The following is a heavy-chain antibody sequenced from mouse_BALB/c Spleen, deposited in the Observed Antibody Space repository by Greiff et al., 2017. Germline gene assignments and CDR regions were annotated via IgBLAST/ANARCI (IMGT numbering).Heavy chain of an antibody. D-gene: IGHD1-1*01. CDR3: AKKGYYYGSRTGYFDV. Sequence: QVQLQQPGAELVKPGASVKLSCKASGYTFTSYWMRWVKQRPGQGLEWIGEINPSNGRTNYNEKFKSKATLTVDKSSSTAYMQLSSLTSEDSAVYYCAKKGYYYGSRTGYFDVWGAGTTVTVSS. V-gene: IGHV1S81*02. CDR2: INPSNGRT. J-gene: IGHJ1*01. CDR1: GYTFTSYW.